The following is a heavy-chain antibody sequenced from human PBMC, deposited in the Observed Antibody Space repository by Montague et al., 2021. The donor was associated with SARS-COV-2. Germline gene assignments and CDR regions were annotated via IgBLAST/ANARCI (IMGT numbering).Heavy chain of an antibody. V-gene: IGHV4-59*12. CDR2: TSYSGST. J-gene: IGHJ6*02. Sequence: SETLSLTCTVSGGSISPYYWGWIRQSPGKGLECIGYTSYSGSTDYNPSLKSQVTISIDTSKNQFSLKLSSVTAADTAVYYCARWGEYYDSPYYYYAMDVWGQGTTVTVSS. D-gene: IGHD3-3*01. CDR1: GGSISPYY. CDR3: ARWGEYYDSPYYYYAMDV.